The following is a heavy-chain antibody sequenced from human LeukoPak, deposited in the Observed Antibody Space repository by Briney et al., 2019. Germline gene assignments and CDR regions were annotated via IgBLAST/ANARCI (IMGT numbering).Heavy chain of an antibody. Sequence: GGSLRLSCAASGFTFSNYWMTWVRQAPGKGLEWVANIKLDGSEKHYVDSVKGRFTISRDNAKNSVFLQMNSLRAEDTAVYYCARSLDYGGHCFFDYWGQGTLVTVSS. V-gene: IGHV3-7*01. J-gene: IGHJ4*02. D-gene: IGHD4-23*01. CDR1: GFTFSNYW. CDR2: IKLDGSEK. CDR3: ARSLDYGGHCFFDY.